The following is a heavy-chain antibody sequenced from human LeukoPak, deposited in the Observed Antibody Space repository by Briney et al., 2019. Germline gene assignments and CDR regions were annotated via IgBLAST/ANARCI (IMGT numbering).Heavy chain of an antibody. V-gene: IGHV3-7*01. D-gene: IGHD6-19*01. CDR3: ARGGIAVAGTRENYYYYYMDV. CDR2: IKQDGSEK. J-gene: IGHJ6*03. CDR1: GFTFSSYW. Sequence: GGSLRLSCAASGFTFSSYWMSWVRQAPGKGLEWVANIKQDGSEKYYVDSVKGRFTISRDNAKNSLYLQMNSPRAEDTAVYYCARGGIAVAGTRENYYYYYMDVWGKGTTVTVSS.